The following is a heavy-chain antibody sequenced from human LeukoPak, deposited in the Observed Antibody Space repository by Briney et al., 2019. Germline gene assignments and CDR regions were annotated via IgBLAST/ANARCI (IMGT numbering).Heavy chain of an antibody. CDR3: ARRNRRSPYYFDY. CDR2: IYYSGST. Sequence: PSETLSLTCTVSGGSISSYYWSWIRQPPGKGLEWIGYIYYSGSTNYNPSLKSRVTISVDTSKNQFSLKLSSVTAADTAVYYCARRNRRSPYYFDYWGQGTLVTVSS. J-gene: IGHJ4*02. CDR1: GGSISSYY. V-gene: IGHV4-59*08.